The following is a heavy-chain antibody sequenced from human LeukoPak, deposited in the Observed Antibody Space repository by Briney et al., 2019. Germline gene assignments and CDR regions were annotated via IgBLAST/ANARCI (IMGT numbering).Heavy chain of an antibody. V-gene: IGHV1-2*02. D-gene: IGHD1-26*01. CDR1: GYTFTGYC. CDR3: ARSRSYSYRPIDY. J-gene: IGHJ4*02. Sequence: ASVKVSCKASGYTFTGYCMHWVRQAPGQGLEWMGWINPNSGGTNYAQKFQGRVTMTRDTSISTAYMELSRLRSDDTAVYYCARSRSYSYRPIDYWGQGTLVTVSS. CDR2: INPNSGGT.